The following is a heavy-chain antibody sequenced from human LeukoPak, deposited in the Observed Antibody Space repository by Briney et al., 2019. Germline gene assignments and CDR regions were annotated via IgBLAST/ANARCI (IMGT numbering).Heavy chain of an antibody. CDR2: ISGSGGST. J-gene: IGHJ4*02. Sequence: GGSLRLSCAASGCTFGIYAMSWVLQAPGKGLEWVSAISGSGGSTYYADSVKGRFTISRDNSKNTLYLQMNSLRAEDTAVYYCAKDYDAVWGGTDYWGQGTLVTVSS. CDR3: AKDYDAVWGGTDY. D-gene: IGHD3-16*01. CDR1: GCTFGIYA. V-gene: IGHV3-23*01.